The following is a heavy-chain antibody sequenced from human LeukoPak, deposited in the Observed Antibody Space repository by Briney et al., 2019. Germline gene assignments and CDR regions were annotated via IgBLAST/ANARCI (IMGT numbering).Heavy chain of an antibody. J-gene: IGHJ4*02. CDR3: AKDASQQWLPYYFDY. D-gene: IGHD6-19*01. Sequence: GGSLRLSCAASGFTFDDYTMHWVRQAPGKGLEWVSLISWDGGSTYYADSVKGRFTISRDNSKNSLYLQMNSLRTEDTALYYCAKDASQQWLPYYFDYWGQGTLVTVSS. CDR1: GFTFDDYT. CDR2: ISWDGGST. V-gene: IGHV3-43*01.